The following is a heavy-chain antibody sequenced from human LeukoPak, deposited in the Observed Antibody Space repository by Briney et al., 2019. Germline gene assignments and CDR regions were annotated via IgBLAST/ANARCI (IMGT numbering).Heavy chain of an antibody. CDR3: TRDIYESAGYYFDY. V-gene: IGHV3-49*04. J-gene: IGHJ4*02. D-gene: IGHD3-22*01. Sequence: GGSLRLSCTASRFPFADYAMSWVRQAPGKGLEWVGLIRSKTYAGGTTEYAASVKGRFTISRDVSASVVYLQMNSLKTEDAGVYYCTRDIYESAGYYFDYWGQGTLVTVSS. CDR1: RFPFADYA. CDR2: IRSKTYAGGTT.